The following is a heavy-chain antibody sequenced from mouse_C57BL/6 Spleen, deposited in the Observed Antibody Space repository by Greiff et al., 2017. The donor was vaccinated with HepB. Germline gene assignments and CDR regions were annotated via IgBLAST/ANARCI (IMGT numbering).Heavy chain of an antibody. V-gene: IGHV1-80*01. CDR1: GYAFSSYW. J-gene: IGHJ2*01. Sequence: LQESGAELVKPGASVKISCKASGYAFSSYWMNWVKQRPGKGLEWIGQIYPGDGDTNYNGKFKGKATLTADKSSSTAYMQLSSLTSEDSAVYFCARNAAQATLDYWGQGTTLTVSS. D-gene: IGHD3-2*02. CDR3: ARNAAQATLDY. CDR2: IYPGDGDT.